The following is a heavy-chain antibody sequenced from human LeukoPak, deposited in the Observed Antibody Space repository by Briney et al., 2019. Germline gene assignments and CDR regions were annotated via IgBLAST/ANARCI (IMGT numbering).Heavy chain of an antibody. Sequence: GGSLRLSCTMSGLTVSNNYMSWVRQAPGKGLEWVSLIYSGDTTYYADSVKGRFTISRDNSKNTLYLQMNSLRAEDTAVYYCARGPTAQEDLDYWGQGTLVTVSS. J-gene: IGHJ4*02. CDR2: IYSGDTT. V-gene: IGHV3-66*01. CDR1: GLTVSNNY. CDR3: ARGPTAQEDLDY.